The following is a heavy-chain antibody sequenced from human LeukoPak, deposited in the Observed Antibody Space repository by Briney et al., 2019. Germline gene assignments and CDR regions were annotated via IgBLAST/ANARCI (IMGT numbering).Heavy chain of an antibody. CDR3: ASSRSDGSGIYNWFDP. CDR1: GGSFSGYY. V-gene: IGHV4-34*01. D-gene: IGHD3-10*01. J-gene: IGHJ5*02. CDR2: INHSGST. Sequence: SEPLSLTCAVYGGSFSGYYWSWIRQPPGKGLEWIGEINHSGSTNYNPSLKSRVTISVDTSKNQFSLKLSSVTAADTAVYYCASSRSDGSGIYNWFDPWGQGTLVTVSS.